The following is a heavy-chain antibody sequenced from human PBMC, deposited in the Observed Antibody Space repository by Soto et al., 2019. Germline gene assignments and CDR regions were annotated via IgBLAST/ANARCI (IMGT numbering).Heavy chain of an antibody. J-gene: IGHJ4*02. CDR1: GGSISSYY. D-gene: IGHD3-16*01. V-gene: IGHV4-59*01. Sequence: SETLSLTCTVSGGSISSYYWSWIRQPPGKGLEWIGYIYYSGSTNYNPSLKSRVTISVDTSKNQFSLKLSSVTAADTAVYYCARYYDYIWGSYTLDYWGQGTLVTVSS. CDR3: ARYYDYIWGSYTLDY. CDR2: IYYSGST.